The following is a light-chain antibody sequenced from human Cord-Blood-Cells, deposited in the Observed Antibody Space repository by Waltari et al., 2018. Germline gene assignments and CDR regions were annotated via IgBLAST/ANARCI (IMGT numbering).Light chain of an antibody. CDR3: NSRDSSGNRV. CDR2: GKN. V-gene: IGLV3-19*01. Sequence: SSELTQDPAVSVALGQTVRITCQGDSLRSYYASWYQQKPGQAPVLCIDGKNNRPSGIPDRFSGSSSGNTASLTITGAQAEDEADYYCNSRDSSGNRVFGGGTKLTVL. CDR1: SLRSYY. J-gene: IGLJ2*01.